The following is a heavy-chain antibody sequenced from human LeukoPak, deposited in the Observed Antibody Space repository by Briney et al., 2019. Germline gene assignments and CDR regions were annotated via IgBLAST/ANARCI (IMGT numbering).Heavy chain of an antibody. V-gene: IGHV1-2*02. J-gene: IGHJ6*03. CDR2: INPNSGGT. Sequence: ASVKVSCKAFGYTFTGYYMHWVRQAPGQGLEWMGWINPNSGGTNYAQKFQGRVTMTRDTSISTAYMELSRLRSDDTAVYYCARGLLWFGELWYYMDVWGKGTTVTIYS. D-gene: IGHD3-10*01. CDR1: GYTFTGYY. CDR3: ARGLLWFGELWYYMDV.